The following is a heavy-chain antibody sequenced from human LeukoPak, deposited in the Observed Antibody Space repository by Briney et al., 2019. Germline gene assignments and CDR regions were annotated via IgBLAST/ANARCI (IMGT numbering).Heavy chain of an antibody. CDR1: GFTFSSYS. V-gene: IGHV3-15*01. D-gene: IGHD4-17*01. CDR3: AAVSVDYGDSSFDF. J-gene: IGHJ4*02. CDR2: IKSKTDGGTT. Sequence: GGSLRLSCAASGFTFSSYSMNWVRQAPGKGLEWVGRIKSKTDGGTTDYAEPVKGRFTISRDDSKKTLYLQMNSLKTEDTALYYCAAVSVDYGDSSFDFWGQGTLVTVSS.